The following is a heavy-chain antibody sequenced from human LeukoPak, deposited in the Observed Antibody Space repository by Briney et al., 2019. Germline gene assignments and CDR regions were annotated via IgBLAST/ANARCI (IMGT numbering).Heavy chain of an antibody. D-gene: IGHD2-2*01. CDR2: IYYRGST. CDR3: ARSVPAALFDY. V-gene: IGHV4-31*03. J-gene: IGHJ4*02. Sequence: PSQTLSLTCTLAGGSISSVGYYWSWIRQHPWNGLDGIGYIYYRGSTSYNPSLKSRVPISVDTSKNQFSRKLSFVTDADTVVYYCARSVPAALFDYWGQGTLVTVCS. CDR1: GGSISSVGYY.